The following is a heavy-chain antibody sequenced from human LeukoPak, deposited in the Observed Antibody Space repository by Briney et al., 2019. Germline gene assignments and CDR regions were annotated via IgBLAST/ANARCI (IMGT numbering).Heavy chain of an antibody. D-gene: IGHD4-23*01. J-gene: IGHJ4*02. Sequence: ASVKVSCKASGYTFTSYDINWVRQATGQGLEWMGWMNPNSGNTGYAQKFQGRVTMTRNTSISTAYMELSSLRSEDTAVYYCARGLIGYGGNPRRRYYYFDYWGQGTLVTVSS. CDR1: GYTFTSYD. CDR2: MNPNSGNT. V-gene: IGHV1-8*01. CDR3: ARGLIGYGGNPRRRYYYFDY.